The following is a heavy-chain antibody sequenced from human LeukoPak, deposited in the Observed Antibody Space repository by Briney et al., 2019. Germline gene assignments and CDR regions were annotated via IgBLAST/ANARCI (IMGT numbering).Heavy chain of an antibody. V-gene: IGHV3-48*02. J-gene: IGHJ5*02. CDR2: ISTSSNTI. CDR1: GFTFSIYN. Sequence: GGSLRLSCVASGFTFSIYNMVWVRQAPGKGLEWISYISTSSNTIYYADSVKGRFTISRDNAKYSLFLQMNRLRDEDTAVYYCARDGYSTTEGGFDAWGQGTRVTVSS. CDR3: ARDGYSTTEGGFDA. D-gene: IGHD2/OR15-2a*01.